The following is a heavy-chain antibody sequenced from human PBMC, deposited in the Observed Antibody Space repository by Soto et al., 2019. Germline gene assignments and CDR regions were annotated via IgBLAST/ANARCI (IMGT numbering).Heavy chain of an antibody. Sequence: ASVKVSCKASGGTFSSYAISWVRQAPGQGLEWMGGIIPIFGTANYAQKFQGRVTITADESTSTAYMELSSLRSEDTAVYYCARVGYCSGGSCYSFAFDIWGQGTMVTVSS. CDR1: GGTFSSYA. V-gene: IGHV1-69*13. CDR3: ARVGYCSGGSCYSFAFDI. J-gene: IGHJ3*02. D-gene: IGHD2-15*01. CDR2: IIPIFGTA.